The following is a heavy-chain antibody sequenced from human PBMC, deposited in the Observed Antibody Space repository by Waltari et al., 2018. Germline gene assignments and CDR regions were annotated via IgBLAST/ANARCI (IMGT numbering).Heavy chain of an antibody. CDR1: GYSISSGYY. D-gene: IGHD1-20*01. J-gene: IGHJ3*02. V-gene: IGHV4-38-2*02. CDR3: ARYAHNWNDVDAFDI. CDR2: IYQSGST. Sequence: QVQLQESGPGLVKPSQTLSLPCTVSGYSISSGYYWGWLRPPPGKGMEWIGSIYQSGSTYYNPSLKIRVTISVDTAKIQFSLKLSSVTAADTAVYYCARYAHNWNDVDAFDIWGQGTMFTVSS.